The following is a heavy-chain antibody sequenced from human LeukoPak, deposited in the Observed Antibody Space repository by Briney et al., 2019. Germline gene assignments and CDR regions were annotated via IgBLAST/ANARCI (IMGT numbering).Heavy chain of an antibody. J-gene: IGHJ4*02. CDR3: AREESAVAGTFDY. CDR2: IYTSGST. CDR1: GGSFSIYY. Sequence: SETLSLTCTVSGGSFSIYYWSWIRQPAGKGLEWIGHIYTSGSTNYNPSLKSRVTISVDTSKNQFSLNLSSVTAADTAVYYCAREESAVAGTFDYWGQGTLVTVSS. D-gene: IGHD6-19*01. V-gene: IGHV4-4*07.